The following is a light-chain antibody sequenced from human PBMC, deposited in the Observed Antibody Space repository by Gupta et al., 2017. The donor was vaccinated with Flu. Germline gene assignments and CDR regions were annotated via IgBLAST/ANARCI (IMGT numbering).Light chain of an antibody. CDR3: QKYNSAPQGLT. Sequence: TVTITCRASQDISSSLAWYQQRPGKAPKLLIHGASNLQSGVPSRFSGSGSGTDFTLIISSLQPEDVATYYCQKYNSAPQGLTFGPGTKVHIK. V-gene: IGKV1-27*01. J-gene: IGKJ3*01. CDR1: QDISSS. CDR2: GAS.